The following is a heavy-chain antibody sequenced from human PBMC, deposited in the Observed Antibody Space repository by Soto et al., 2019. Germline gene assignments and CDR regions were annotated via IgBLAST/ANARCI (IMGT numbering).Heavy chain of an antibody. Sequence: EVQLVESGGGLVQPGRSLRLSCAASGFTFDDYAMHWVRQAPGKGLEWVSGISWNSGSIGYADSVKGRLTISRDNAKNSLYLQMNSLRAEDTALYYCAKETGSSSWVTWMGMDVWGQGTTVTVSS. CDR2: ISWNSGSI. CDR3: AKETGSSSWVTWMGMDV. CDR1: GFTFDDYA. J-gene: IGHJ6*02. V-gene: IGHV3-9*01. D-gene: IGHD6-13*01.